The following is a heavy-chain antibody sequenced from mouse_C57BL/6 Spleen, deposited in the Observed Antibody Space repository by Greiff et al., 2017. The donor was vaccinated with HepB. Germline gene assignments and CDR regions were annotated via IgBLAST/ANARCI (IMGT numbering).Heavy chain of an antibody. D-gene: IGHD2-4*01. CDR1: GYAFSSSW. Sequence: VQLQQSGPELVKPGASVKISCKASGYAFSSSWMNWVKQRPGKGLEWIGRIYPGDGDTNYNGKFKGKATLTADKSSSTAYMQLSSLTSEDSAVYFCAREGYDHAWFAYWGQGTLVTVSA. CDR3: AREGYDHAWFAY. CDR2: IYPGDGDT. V-gene: IGHV1-82*01. J-gene: IGHJ3*01.